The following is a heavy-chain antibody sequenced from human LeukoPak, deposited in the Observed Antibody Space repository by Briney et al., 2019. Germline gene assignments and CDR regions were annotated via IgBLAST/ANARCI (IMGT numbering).Heavy chain of an antibody. CDR1: GFTFSNYE. J-gene: IGHJ6*03. V-gene: IGHV3-48*03. Sequence: GGSLRLSCAASGFTFSNYEMNWVRQAPGKGLEWVSFISSSGNTRYYADSVRGRFTISRDNAKNSVYLQMNSLGGENTAVYFCARDLRGRGYYTHYMDVWGKGTTVTISS. CDR2: ISSSGNTR. CDR3: ARDLRGRGYYTHYMDV. D-gene: IGHD2-2*02.